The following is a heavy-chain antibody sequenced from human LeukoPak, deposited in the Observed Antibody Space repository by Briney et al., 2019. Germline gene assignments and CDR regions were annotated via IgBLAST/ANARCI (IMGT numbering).Heavy chain of an antibody. Sequence: GGSLRLSCAASGFTFSSYSMNWVRQAPGKGLEGVSSISSSSSYIYYADSVKGRFTISRDNAKNSLYLQMNSLRAEDTAVYYCARDGRGNYDFWSGYSPSLHYYMDVWGKGTTVTVSS. V-gene: IGHV3-21*01. D-gene: IGHD3-3*01. CDR1: GFTFSSYS. CDR3: ARDGRGNYDFWSGYSPSLHYYMDV. CDR2: ISSSSSYI. J-gene: IGHJ6*03.